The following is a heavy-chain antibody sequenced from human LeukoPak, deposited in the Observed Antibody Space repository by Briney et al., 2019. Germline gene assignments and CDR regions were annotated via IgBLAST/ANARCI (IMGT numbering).Heavy chain of an antibody. CDR2: IRSKAYGGTT. Sequence: GGSLRLSCTASGFTFGDYAMSWFRQAPGKGLEWVGFIRSKAYGGTTEYAASVKGRFTIPRDDSKSIAYLQMNSLKTEDTAVYYCTRPRDYYYYGMDVWGQGTTVTVSS. CDR1: GFTFGDYA. CDR3: TRPRDYYYYGMDV. J-gene: IGHJ6*02. V-gene: IGHV3-49*03.